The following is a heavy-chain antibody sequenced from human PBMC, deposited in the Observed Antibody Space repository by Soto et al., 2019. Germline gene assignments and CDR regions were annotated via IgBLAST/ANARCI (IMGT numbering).Heavy chain of an antibody. Sequence: GGSLRLSCAASGFTFTNAWMNWVRQAPGKGLEWVGRIKRKTDGGTTDYAAPVKGRFIISRDDSKNTLYLQMNSLKTEDTAVYYCTTDPQDFWLQTNWGQGTLVTVSS. J-gene: IGHJ4*02. D-gene: IGHD3-3*01. CDR3: TTDPQDFWLQTN. CDR1: GFTFTNAW. V-gene: IGHV3-15*07. CDR2: IKRKTDGGTT.